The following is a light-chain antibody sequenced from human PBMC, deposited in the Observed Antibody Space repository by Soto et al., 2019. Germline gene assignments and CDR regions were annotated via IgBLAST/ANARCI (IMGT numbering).Light chain of an antibody. V-gene: IGKV3-11*01. J-gene: IGKJ5*01. CDR1: QSFRGL. Sequence: EVVLTQSPVTVSLSPGERATLSCRASQSFRGLLAWYQQKPGQTPRLLIYDASNRATGIPPRFSGSGSGTDFTLTISSLEPEDSAVYYCQQRHMWPITFGQGTRLEIK. CDR3: QQRHMWPIT. CDR2: DAS.